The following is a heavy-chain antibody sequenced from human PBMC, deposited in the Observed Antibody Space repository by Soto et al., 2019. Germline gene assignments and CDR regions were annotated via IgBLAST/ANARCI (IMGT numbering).Heavy chain of an antibody. CDR2: IYYSGST. D-gene: IGHD3-10*01. CDR3: ARVESASYYPYYFDY. J-gene: IGHJ4*02. Sequence: PSETLSLTCTVSGGSISSYYWSWIRQPPGTGLEWIGYIYYSGSTNYNPSLKSRVTISVDTSKNQFSLKLSSVTAADTAVYYCARVESASYYPYYFDYWGQGTLVTVSS. CDR1: GGSISSYY. V-gene: IGHV4-59*01.